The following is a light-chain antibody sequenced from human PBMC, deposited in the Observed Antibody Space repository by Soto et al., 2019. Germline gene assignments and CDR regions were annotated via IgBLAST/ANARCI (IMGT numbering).Light chain of an antibody. J-gene: IGKJ5*01. CDR2: DAS. CDR3: QQRSNWPIT. V-gene: IGKV3-11*01. Sequence: EIVLTQSPATLSLFLGERATLSCRASQNVGSSLAWYQQKSGQAPRLLIYDASNRATGIPARFSGTGSGTDFTLTVSSLQPEDFAVYYCQQRSNWPITFGQGTRLEIK. CDR1: QNVGSS.